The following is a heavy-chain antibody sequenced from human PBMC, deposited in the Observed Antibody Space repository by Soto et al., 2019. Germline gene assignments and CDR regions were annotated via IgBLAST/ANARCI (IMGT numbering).Heavy chain of an antibody. J-gene: IGHJ4*02. CDR3: AKGSGDRYVHFDY. CDR1: GFTFSSYA. V-gene: IGHV3-23*01. D-gene: IGHD3-10*02. Sequence: EVQLLESGGGLVQPGGSLRLSCAASGFTFSSYAMSWVRQAPGKGLEGVSAISGRGGSTYYADSVKGRFTISRDNSKNTLYLQMNSLRAEDTAVYYCAKGSGDRYVHFDYWGQGPLVTVSS. CDR2: ISGRGGST.